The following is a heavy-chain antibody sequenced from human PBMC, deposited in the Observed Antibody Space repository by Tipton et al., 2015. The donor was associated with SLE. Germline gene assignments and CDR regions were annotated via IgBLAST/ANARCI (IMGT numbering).Heavy chain of an antibody. J-gene: IGHJ4*02. CDR2: IKKDGSEK. Sequence: SLRLSCAASGFTFITCAMHWVRQAPGKGLEWVANIKKDGSEKNYVDSVKGRFTISRDNAKNSLYLQMNSLRAEDTAVYYCVRALGASYWGQGALVTVSS. D-gene: IGHD4-17*01. CDR3: VRALGASY. V-gene: IGHV3-7*04. CDR1: GFTFITCA.